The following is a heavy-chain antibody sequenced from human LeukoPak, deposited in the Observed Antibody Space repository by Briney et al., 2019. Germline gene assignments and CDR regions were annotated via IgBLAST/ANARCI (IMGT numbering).Heavy chain of an antibody. Sequence: GGSLRLSCAASGFTFSSYSMNWVRQAPGKGLEWVSYISSSSSTIYYADSVKGRFTISRDNAKNSLYLQMNSLRAEDTAVYYCARDEYYYGSGSYYNAPSGFYWGQGTLVTVSS. CDR1: GFTFSSYS. CDR3: ARDEYYYGSGSYYNAPSGFY. V-gene: IGHV3-48*04. D-gene: IGHD3-10*01. CDR2: ISSSSSTI. J-gene: IGHJ4*02.